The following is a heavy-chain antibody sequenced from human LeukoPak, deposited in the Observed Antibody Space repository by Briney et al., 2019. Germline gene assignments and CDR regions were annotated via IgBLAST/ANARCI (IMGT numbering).Heavy chain of an antibody. Sequence: ASVKVSCKASGYTFTGYYMHWVRQAPGQGLEWMGWINPNSGGTNYAQKFQGRVTMTRDTSISTAYMELSRLRSDDTAVYYCATLFDWSSYYYYYMDVWGKGTTATISS. J-gene: IGHJ6*03. CDR3: ATLFDWSSYYYYYMDV. CDR2: INPNSGGT. V-gene: IGHV1-2*02. CDR1: GYTFTGYY. D-gene: IGHD3-9*01.